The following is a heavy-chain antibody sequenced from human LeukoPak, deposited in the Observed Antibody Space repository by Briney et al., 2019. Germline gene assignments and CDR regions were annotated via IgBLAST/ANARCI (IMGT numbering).Heavy chain of an antibody. CDR1: GGSISSYY. V-gene: IGHV4-4*07. CDR2: INTSGST. Sequence: SETLSLTCTVSGGSISSYYWTWIRQSAGKGLEWIGRINTSGSTNYNPSLKSRVSTSVDTSKKQFSLKLSSVTAADTAVYYCARQYYYDSSGHNWFDPWGQGTLVTVSS. CDR3: ARQYYYDSSGHNWFDP. D-gene: IGHD3-22*01. J-gene: IGHJ5*02.